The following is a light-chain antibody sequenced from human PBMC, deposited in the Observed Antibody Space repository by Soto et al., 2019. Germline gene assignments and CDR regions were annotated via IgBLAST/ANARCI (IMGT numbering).Light chain of an antibody. Sequence: DIQMTQSPSTLSASGGDRLTITCRASQSISSWLAWYQQKPAKAPKLLTYDASNLESGVPSRFSGSGSGTEFTLTISSLQPDDVATYYCQQYNSYSVTFGQGTRLAMK. V-gene: IGKV1-5*01. CDR3: QQYNSYSVT. CDR1: QSISSW. J-gene: IGKJ5*01. CDR2: DAS.